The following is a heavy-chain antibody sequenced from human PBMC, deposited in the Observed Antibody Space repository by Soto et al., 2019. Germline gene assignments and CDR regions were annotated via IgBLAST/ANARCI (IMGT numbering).Heavy chain of an antibody. D-gene: IGHD5-12*01. CDR2: ISSSSSYT. J-gene: IGHJ4*02. CDR3: ARDHHRYSGYDYVDY. CDR1: GFTFSAYY. V-gene: IGHV3-11*05. Sequence: QVQLVESGGGLVKPGGSLRLSCVASGFTFSAYYMSWIRQAPEKGLEWVSYISSSSSYTNYADSVKGRFTISRDNAKNSLYLQMNSLRAEDTAVYYCARDHHRYSGYDYVDYWGQGTLVTVSS.